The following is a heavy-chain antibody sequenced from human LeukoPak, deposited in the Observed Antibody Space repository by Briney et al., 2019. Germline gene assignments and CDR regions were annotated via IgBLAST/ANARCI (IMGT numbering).Heavy chain of an antibody. J-gene: IGHJ4*02. CDR2: IYYSGST. CDR3: ARRRGYYFDY. Sequence: NPSETLSLTCTVSGGSISSSSYYWGWIRQPPGKGLEWIGSIYYSGSTYYNPSLKSRVTISVDTSKTQFSLKLSSVTAADTAVYYCARRRGYYFDYWGQGTLVTVSS. V-gene: IGHV4-39*01. CDR1: GGSISSSSYY.